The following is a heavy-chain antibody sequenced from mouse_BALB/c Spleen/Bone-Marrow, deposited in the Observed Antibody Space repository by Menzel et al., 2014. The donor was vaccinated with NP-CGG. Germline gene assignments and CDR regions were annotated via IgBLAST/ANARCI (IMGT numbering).Heavy chain of an antibody. Sequence: EVKLVESGPSLVKPSQTLSLPCSVTGDSITSGYWNWIRKFPGNKLEYMGYISYSGSTYYNPSLKSRISITRDTSKNQYYLQLNSVTTEDTATYYCARDYGYPAWFAYWGQGTLVTVSA. J-gene: IGHJ3*01. D-gene: IGHD1-2*01. CDR3: ARDYGYPAWFAY. V-gene: IGHV3-8*02. CDR1: GDSITSGY. CDR2: ISYSGST.